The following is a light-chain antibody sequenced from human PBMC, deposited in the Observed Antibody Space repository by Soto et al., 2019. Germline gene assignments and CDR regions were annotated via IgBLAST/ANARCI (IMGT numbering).Light chain of an antibody. CDR2: GAS. V-gene: IGKV3-20*01. Sequence: EIVLTQSPGTLSLSPGERATLSCRASQTISRNCLAWYQQKPGQAPRLLIYGASNSATGIPDRFSGSGSGIDFTLTINRLEPEDFAVYYCQQYGTSPRTFGQGTKVEIK. J-gene: IGKJ1*01. CDR1: QTISRNC. CDR3: QQYGTSPRT.